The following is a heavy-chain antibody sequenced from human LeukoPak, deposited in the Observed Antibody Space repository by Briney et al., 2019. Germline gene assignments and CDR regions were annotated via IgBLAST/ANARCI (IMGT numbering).Heavy chain of an antibody. CDR3: ARDGGGSSWHGY. CDR2: INQNGNER. CDR1: GFIFSSHG. Sequence: GGPLRLSCAASGFIFSSHGMNWVRQGPGKGLEWVANINQNGNERLYVDSMKGRLTISRDNAKNSLYLQMNSLRGEDTAVYYCARDGGGSSWHGYWGQGTLVTVSS. J-gene: IGHJ4*02. D-gene: IGHD6-13*01. V-gene: IGHV3-7*01.